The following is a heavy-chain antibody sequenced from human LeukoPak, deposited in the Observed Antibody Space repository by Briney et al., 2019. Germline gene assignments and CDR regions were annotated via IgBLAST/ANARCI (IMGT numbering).Heavy chain of an antibody. Sequence: PSETLSLTCTVSGGSISSGSYYWSWIRQPAGKGLEWIGRIYTSGSTNYNPSLKSRVTISVDTSKNQFSLKLSSVTAADTAVYYCARSLIVGATADAFDIWGQGTMVTVSS. CDR1: GGSISSGSYY. CDR2: IYTSGST. V-gene: IGHV4-61*02. J-gene: IGHJ3*02. D-gene: IGHD1-26*01. CDR3: ARSLIVGATADAFDI.